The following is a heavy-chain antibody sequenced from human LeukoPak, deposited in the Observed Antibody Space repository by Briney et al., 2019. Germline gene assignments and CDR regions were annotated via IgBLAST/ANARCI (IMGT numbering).Heavy chain of an antibody. CDR1: GYTFTSYG. D-gene: IGHD3-10*01. CDR2: ISTYNGNT. Sequence: ASVKVSCKASGYTFTSYGISWVRQAPGQGLEWMGWISTYNGNTNYAQMLQGRITMTTDTSTSTAYMELRSLRSDDTALYYCARGKPVYFYGPGSYLASPFASWGQGTLVTVSS. V-gene: IGHV1-18*01. CDR3: ARGKPVYFYGPGSYLASPFAS. J-gene: IGHJ4*02.